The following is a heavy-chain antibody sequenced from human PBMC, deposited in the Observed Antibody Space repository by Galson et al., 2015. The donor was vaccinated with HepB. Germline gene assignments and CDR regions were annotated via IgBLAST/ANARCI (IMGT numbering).Heavy chain of an antibody. Sequence: SLRLSCAASGVTFSNAWMNWVRQAPGKGLEWLGRIKSNTDGGTIDYAAPVKGRFTISRDDSKNTLYLQMNSLKTGDTAVYFCATEPRSWQYLVQFDNWDRGTLVTVSS. CDR2: IKSNTDGGTI. CDR3: ATEPRSWQYLVQFDN. D-gene: IGHD6-13*01. J-gene: IGHJ4*02. V-gene: IGHV3-15*01. CDR1: GVTFSNAW.